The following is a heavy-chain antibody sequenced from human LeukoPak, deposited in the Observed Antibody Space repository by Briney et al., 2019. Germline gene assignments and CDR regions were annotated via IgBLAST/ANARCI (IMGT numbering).Heavy chain of an antibody. J-gene: IGHJ4*02. Sequence: ASVKVSCKASGYTFTDYYMHWVRQAPGQGLGWMGWINPNSGGTTYAQKFQGRVTMTRDTSINTAYMELSRLRSDDTAVYYCARDPSTYEELLAFDYWGQGTLVTVSS. CDR1: GYTFTDYY. D-gene: IGHD1-26*01. V-gene: IGHV1-2*02. CDR2: INPNSGGT. CDR3: ARDPSTYEELLAFDY.